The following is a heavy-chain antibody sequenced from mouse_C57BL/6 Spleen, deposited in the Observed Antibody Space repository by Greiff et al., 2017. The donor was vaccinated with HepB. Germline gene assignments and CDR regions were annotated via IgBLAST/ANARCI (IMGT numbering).Heavy chain of an antibody. CDR2: IYPGDGDT. D-gene: IGHD2-4*01. V-gene: IGHV1-82*01. CDR3: ARSTMTPMDY. CDR1: GYAFSSSW. Sequence: QVQLQQSGPELVKPGASVKIPCKASGYAFSSSWMNWVKQRPGKGLEWIGRIYPGDGDTNYNGKFKGKATLTADKSSSTAYMQLSSLTSEDSAVYFCARSTMTPMDYWGQGTSVTVSS. J-gene: IGHJ4*01.